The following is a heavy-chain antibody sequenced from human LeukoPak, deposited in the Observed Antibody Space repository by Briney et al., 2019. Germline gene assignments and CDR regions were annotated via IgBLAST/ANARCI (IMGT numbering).Heavy chain of an antibody. CDR1: GYTFTSYG. V-gene: IGHV1-18*01. CDR3: AGTLLVVTEPPLDY. J-gene: IGHJ4*02. CDR2: ISAYNGNT. D-gene: IGHD4-23*01. Sequence: VASVKVSCKASGYTFTSYGISWVRQAPGQGLEWMGWISAYNGNTKYAQKLQGRVTMTTDTSTRTAYMELRSLRSDDTAVYYCAGTLLVVTEPPLDYWGQGTLVTVSS.